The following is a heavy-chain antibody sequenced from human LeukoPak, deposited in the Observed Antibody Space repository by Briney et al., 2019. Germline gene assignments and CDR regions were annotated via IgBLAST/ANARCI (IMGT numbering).Heavy chain of an antibody. J-gene: IGHJ6*02. CDR3: AAGLRGPTVTGKSYYYGMDV. V-gene: IGHV1-58*01. D-gene: IGHD4-11*01. CDR2: IDVGSGNT. Sequence: GAPVEASCNAFGLTFSQSVLHWLRQSRGRRLGWRGWIDVGSGNTDYAQKFQERVTFSREMLTITANMELSSLRSEDRAVYYCAAGLRGPTVTGKSYYYGMDVWGQGTTVTVSS. CDR1: GLTFSQSV.